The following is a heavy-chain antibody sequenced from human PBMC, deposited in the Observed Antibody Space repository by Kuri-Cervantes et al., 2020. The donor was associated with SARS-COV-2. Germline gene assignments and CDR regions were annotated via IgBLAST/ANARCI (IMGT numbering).Heavy chain of an antibody. D-gene: IGHD2-2*01. Sequence: LSLTCAASGFTFSSYAMHWVRQAPGKGLEWVAVISYDGSNKYYADSVKGRFTISRDNSKNTLYLQMNSLRAEDTAVYYCARSRHCSSTSCYGGYYMDVWGKGTAVTVSS. CDR2: ISYDGSNK. CDR3: ARSRHCSSTSCYGGYYMDV. CDR1: GFTFSSYA. J-gene: IGHJ6*03. V-gene: IGHV3-30*04.